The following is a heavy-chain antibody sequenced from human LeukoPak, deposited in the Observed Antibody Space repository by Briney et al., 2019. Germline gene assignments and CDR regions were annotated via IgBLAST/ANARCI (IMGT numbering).Heavy chain of an antibody. CDR1: GGSISSYY. CDR2: MYTSGTT. Sequence: RPSETLSLTCTVSGGSISSYYWSWIRQPGGKGLEWIGHMYTSGTTNYNPSLKSRVTISVDKSKNQFSLKLSSVTAADTAVYYCAGDGDRTSWYYYWGQGTLVTVSS. V-gene: IGHV4-4*07. D-gene: IGHD6-13*01. CDR3: AGDGDRTSWYYY. J-gene: IGHJ4*02.